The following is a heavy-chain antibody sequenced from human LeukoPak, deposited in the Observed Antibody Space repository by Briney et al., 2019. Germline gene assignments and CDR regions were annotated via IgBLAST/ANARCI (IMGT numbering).Heavy chain of an antibody. Sequence: SVKVSCKASGGTFSSYSISWVRQAPGQGLEWMGGIIPIFGTANYAQKFQGRVTITADESTSTAHMELSSLRSEDTAVYYCARVHYYGSGIQRTNYGMDVWGQGTTVTVSS. D-gene: IGHD3-10*01. CDR1: GGTFSSYS. V-gene: IGHV1-69*13. CDR3: ARVHYYGSGIQRTNYGMDV. CDR2: IIPIFGTA. J-gene: IGHJ6*02.